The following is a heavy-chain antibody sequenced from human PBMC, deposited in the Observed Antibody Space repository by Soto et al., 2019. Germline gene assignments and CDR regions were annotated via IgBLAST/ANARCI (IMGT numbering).Heavy chain of an antibody. CDR1: GYTFTGYY. J-gene: IGHJ4*02. V-gene: IGHV1-2*02. CDR2: INPNSGGT. CDR3: ARGRGSLKNFFDY. Sequence: ASVKVSCKAAGYTFTGYYMHWVRQAPGQGLEWMGWINPNSGGTNYAQKFQGRVTMTRDTSISTAYMELSRLRSDDTAVYSCARGRGSLKNFFDYWGQGTLVTVYS.